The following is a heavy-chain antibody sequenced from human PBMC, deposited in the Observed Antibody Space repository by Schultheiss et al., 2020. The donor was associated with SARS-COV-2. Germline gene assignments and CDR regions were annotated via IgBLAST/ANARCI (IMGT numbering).Heavy chain of an antibody. CDR1: GGSISSSNW. D-gene: IGHD4-17*01. Sequence: SETLSLTCAVSGGSISSSNWWSWVRQPPGKGLEWIGYIYYSGSTYYNPSLKSRVTISVDTSKNQFSLKLSSVTAADTAVYYCARESRQDGDYVGFDYWGQGTLVTVSS. J-gene: IGHJ4*02. CDR2: IYYSGST. CDR3: ARESRQDGDYVGFDY. V-gene: IGHV4-4*02.